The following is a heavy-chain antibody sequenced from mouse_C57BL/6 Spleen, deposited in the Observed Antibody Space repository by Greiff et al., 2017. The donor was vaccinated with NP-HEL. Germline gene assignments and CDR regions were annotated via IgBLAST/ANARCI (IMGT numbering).Heavy chain of an antibody. Sequence: EVKLQESGPELVKPGASVKMSCKASGYTFTDYNMHWVKQSHGKSLEWIGYINPNNGGTSYNQKFKGKATLTVNKSSSTAYMELRSLTSEDSAVYYCAEAGGIYYFDYWGQGTTLTVSS. J-gene: IGHJ2*01. CDR1: GYTFTDYN. V-gene: IGHV1-22*01. CDR2: INPNNGGT. CDR3: AEAGGIYYFDY.